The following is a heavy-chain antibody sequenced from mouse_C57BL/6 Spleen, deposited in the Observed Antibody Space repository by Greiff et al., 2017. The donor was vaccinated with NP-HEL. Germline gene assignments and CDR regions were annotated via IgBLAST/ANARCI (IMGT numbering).Heavy chain of an antibody. Sequence: EVKLVESGGGLVQPGGSMKLSCAASGFTFSDAWMDWVRQSPEKGLEWVAEIRNKANNHATYYAESVKGRFTISRDDSKSSVYLQMNSLRAEDTGIYYCTRDYDYGYWYFDVWGTGTTVTVSS. V-gene: IGHV6-6*01. CDR3: TRDYDYGYWYFDV. D-gene: IGHD2-4*01. CDR2: IRNKANNHAT. CDR1: GFTFSDAW. J-gene: IGHJ1*03.